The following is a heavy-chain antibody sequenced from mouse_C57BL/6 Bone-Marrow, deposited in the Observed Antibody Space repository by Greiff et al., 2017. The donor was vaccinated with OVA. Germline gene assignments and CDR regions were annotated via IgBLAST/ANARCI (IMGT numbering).Heavy chain of an antibody. CDR3: ARVLRLRLDY. CDR1: GFTFSDYY. V-gene: IGHV5-16*01. CDR2: INYDGSST. J-gene: IGHJ4*01. Sequence: EVQRVESEGGLVQPGSSMKLSCTASGFTFSDYYMAWVRQVPEKGLEWVANINYDGSSTYYLDSLKSRFIISRDNAKNILYLQMSSLKSEDTATYYCARVLRLRLDYWGQGTSVTVSS. D-gene: IGHD3-2*02.